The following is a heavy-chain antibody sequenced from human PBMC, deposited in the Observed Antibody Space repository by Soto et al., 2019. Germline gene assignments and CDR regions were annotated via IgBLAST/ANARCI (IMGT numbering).Heavy chain of an antibody. CDR3: ARDVRYCSSTSCQNWFDP. D-gene: IGHD2-2*01. Sequence: AAVKFSCKASGYTFSSYAMHWVRQAPGQRLEWMGWINAGYGNTKSSQKFQDRVTISRDTSASTAYMELRGLRSDDTAVYYCARDVRYCSSTSCQNWFDPWGQGTLVTVSS. J-gene: IGHJ5*02. V-gene: IGHV1-3*01. CDR2: INAGYGNT. CDR1: GYTFSSYA.